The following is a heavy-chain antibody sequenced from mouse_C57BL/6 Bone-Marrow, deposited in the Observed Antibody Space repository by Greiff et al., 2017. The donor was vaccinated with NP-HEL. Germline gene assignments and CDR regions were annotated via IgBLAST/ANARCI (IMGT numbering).Heavy chain of an antibody. CDR3: AREAYYYGSPSWFAY. CDR1: GYTFTDYY. J-gene: IGHJ3*01. CDR2: IGPGSGST. D-gene: IGHD1-1*01. Sequence: QVQLQQSGAELVKPGASVKISCKASGYTFTDYYINWVKQKPGQGLEWIGKIGPGSGSTYYNEKFKGKATLTADKSSSTAYMQLSSLTSEDSAVYFCAREAYYYGSPSWFAYWGQGTLVTVSA. V-gene: IGHV1-77*01.